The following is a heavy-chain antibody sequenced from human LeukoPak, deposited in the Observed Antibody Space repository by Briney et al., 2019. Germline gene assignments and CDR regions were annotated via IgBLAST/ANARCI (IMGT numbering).Heavy chain of an antibody. CDR2: FDPEDGET. CDR1: GYTLTEIS. V-gene: IGHV1-24*01. J-gene: IGHJ4*02. D-gene: IGHD3-10*01. CDR3: ATARVTMVRGVIITRKGFDY. Sequence: ASVKVSCKVSGYTLTEISMHWVRQAPGKGLEWIGGFDPEDGETIYAQKFQGRVTMTEDTSTDTAYMELSSLRSEDTAVYYCATARVTMVRGVIITRKGFDYWGQGTLVTVSS.